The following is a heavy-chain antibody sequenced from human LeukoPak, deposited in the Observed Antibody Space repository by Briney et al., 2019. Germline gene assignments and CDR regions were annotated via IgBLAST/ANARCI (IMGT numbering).Heavy chain of an antibody. Sequence: GGFLEISLYGPGFRFTSYWIGWGRPGSGKGLGVMGIIYRCDSDTRYSPSFQGQVTISADKSISTAYLQWSSLKASDTAMYYCARVPDCSSTSCYIPLFDYWGQGTLVTVSS. CDR2: IYRCDSDT. V-gene: IGHV5-51*01. D-gene: IGHD2-2*02. CDR3: ARVPDCSSTSCYIPLFDY. J-gene: IGHJ4*02. CDR1: GFRFTSYW.